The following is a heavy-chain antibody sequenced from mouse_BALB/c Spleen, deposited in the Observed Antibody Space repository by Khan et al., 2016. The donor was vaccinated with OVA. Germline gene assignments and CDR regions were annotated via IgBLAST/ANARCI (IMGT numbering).Heavy chain of an antibody. D-gene: IGHD6-1*01. Sequence: EVQLQQSGAELVKPGASVKLSCSASGFNIKDTYIHWMKQRPEQGLEWIGRIDPPNDDSKYGPKFQAKATLNADTSSNTAYLQLSRLTSEDTSVYYSATLCANPLAFWGQVTLVSVSA. CDR1: GFNIKDTY. J-gene: IGHJ3*01. CDR3: ATLCANPLAF. V-gene: IGHV14-3*02. CDR2: IDPPNDDS.